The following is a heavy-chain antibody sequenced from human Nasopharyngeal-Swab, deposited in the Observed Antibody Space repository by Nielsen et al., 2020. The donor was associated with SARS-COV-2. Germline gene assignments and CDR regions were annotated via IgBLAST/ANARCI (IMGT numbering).Heavy chain of an antibody. CDR3: ASTAAAFDN. D-gene: IGHD6-25*01. V-gene: IGHV4-31*03. Sequence: SETLSLTCTVSGGSINSGGYYWSWIHQHPGKGLEWIGYIYYSGSTFYNPSLESRVAMSVDTSKNQFSLNPSSVTAADAAVYYCASTAAAFDNWGQGTLVTVSS. J-gene: IGHJ4*02. CDR2: IYYSGST. CDR1: GGSINSGGYY.